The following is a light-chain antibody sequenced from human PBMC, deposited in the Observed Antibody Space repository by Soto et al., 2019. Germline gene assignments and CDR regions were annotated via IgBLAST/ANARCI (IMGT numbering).Light chain of an antibody. CDR3: ETWDSNIRV. V-gene: IGLV4-60*02. Sequence: QPVLTQSSSASASLGSSVTLTCTLSSGHSSYIIAWHQQQPGKAPRYLMKLEGSGSYNKGSGVPDRFSGSSSGADRYLTISNLQFEDEADYYCETWDSNIRVFGGGTKLTVL. CDR1: SGHSSYI. J-gene: IGLJ3*02. CDR2: LEGSGSY.